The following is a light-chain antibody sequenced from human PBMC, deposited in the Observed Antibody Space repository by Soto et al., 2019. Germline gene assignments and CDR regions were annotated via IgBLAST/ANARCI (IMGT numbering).Light chain of an antibody. CDR2: GAS. J-gene: IGKJ1*01. CDR1: QSVTSSF. V-gene: IGKV3-20*01. CDR3: QQYDSSPWT. Sequence: PGERATLSCRASQSVTSSFLAWYQQKPGQAPRLLIYGASSRATGIPDRFSGSGSGTDFTLTISRLEPEDFAVYYCQQYDSSPWTFGQGTKVEIK.